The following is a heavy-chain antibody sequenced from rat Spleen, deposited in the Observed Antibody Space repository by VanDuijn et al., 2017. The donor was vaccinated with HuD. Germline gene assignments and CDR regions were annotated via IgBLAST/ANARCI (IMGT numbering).Heavy chain of an antibody. D-gene: IGHD1-9*01. J-gene: IGHJ3*01. Sequence: QVQLKESGPGLVKPSLTLSLTCTVSGFSLSNYGVFWVRQPPGKGLEWMGVIWGNGNANYNSALKSRLSISRDTSKSQVFLKMNSLQTEDTATYYCARAHTTGIRDWLAYWGQGTLVTVSS. CDR3: ARAHTTGIRDWLAY. CDR2: IWGNGNA. V-gene: IGHV2-13*01. CDR1: GFSLSNYG.